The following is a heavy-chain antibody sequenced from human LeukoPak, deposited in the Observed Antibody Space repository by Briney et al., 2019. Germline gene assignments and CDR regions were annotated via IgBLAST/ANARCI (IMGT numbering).Heavy chain of an antibody. V-gene: IGHV1-2*02. CDR2: INVKSGDR. CDR1: GYTFTGHY. J-gene: IGHJ4*02. Sequence: ASVKVSCKTSGYTFTGHYMHWVRQAPGQGLEWMAWINVKSGDRNSAQKFQGRVTLTRDTSISTVYMDLSGLRSDDTAVYYCAREGWERRVTAAFGYWGQGTLVTVSS. CDR3: AREGWERRVTAAFGY. D-gene: IGHD1-1*01.